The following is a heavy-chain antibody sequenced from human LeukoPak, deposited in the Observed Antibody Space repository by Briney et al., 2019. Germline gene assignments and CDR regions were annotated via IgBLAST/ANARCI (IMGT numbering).Heavy chain of an antibody. CDR1: GGSISSSSYY. CDR3: ARENRSYYDILTGYKNWFDP. J-gene: IGHJ5*02. V-gene: IGHV4-39*07. Sequence: SETLSLTCTVSGGSISSSSYYWGWIRQPPGKGLEWIGSIYYSGSTYYNPSLNSRLTILVDTAKNQFSLKLSSVTAADTAVYYCARENRSYYDILTGYKNWFDPWGQGTLVTVSS. CDR2: IYYSGST. D-gene: IGHD3-9*01.